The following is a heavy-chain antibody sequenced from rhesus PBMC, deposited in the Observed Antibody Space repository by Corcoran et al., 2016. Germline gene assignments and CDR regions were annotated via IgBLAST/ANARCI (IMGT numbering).Heavy chain of an antibody. D-gene: IGHD4-35*01. CDR3: TTDPGSYGNHFDY. Sequence: EVQLVESGGGLVQPGGSLRLSCAASGFTFSSSAMHWVRQASGKGLEWVGRIRSKSNNNATGYAAAGKGRFTISRDDSKNTAYLQMNSLKTEDTAVYYCTTDPGSYGNHFDYWGQGVLVTVSS. V-gene: IGHV3-118*01. CDR2: IRSKSNNNAT. CDR1: GFTFSSSA. J-gene: IGHJ4*01.